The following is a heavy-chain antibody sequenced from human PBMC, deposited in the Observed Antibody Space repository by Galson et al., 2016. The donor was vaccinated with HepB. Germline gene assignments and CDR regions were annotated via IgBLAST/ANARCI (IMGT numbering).Heavy chain of an antibody. J-gene: IGHJ4*02. CDR2: ISASSTYI. CDR1: GFTFSSYT. V-gene: IGHV3-21*01. CDR3: ARDDRNYFGSGRYMGQYYLDY. Sequence: LRLSCAASGFTFSSYTMNWVRQAPGKGLEWVSSISASSTYIFYAYADSLKGRFTISRDNAKNSLYLQMNSLRAEDTAVYYCARDDRNYFGSGRYMGQYYLDYWGQGTLVTVSS. D-gene: IGHD3-10*01.